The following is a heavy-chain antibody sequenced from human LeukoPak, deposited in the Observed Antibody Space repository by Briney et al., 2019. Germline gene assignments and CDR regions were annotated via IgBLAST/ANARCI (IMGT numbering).Heavy chain of an antibody. D-gene: IGHD1-26*01. V-gene: IGHV4-30-4*08. CDR2: IYHSGST. CDR1: GGSISNGDYN. J-gene: IGHJ5*02. CDR3: ARGAVGATGRFDP. Sequence: SETLSLTCTVSGGSISNGDYNWSWIRQPPGKGLEWIGYIYHSGSTYYNPSLKSRVTISVDRSKNQFSLKLSSVTAADTAVYYCARGAVGATGRFDPWGQETLVTVSS.